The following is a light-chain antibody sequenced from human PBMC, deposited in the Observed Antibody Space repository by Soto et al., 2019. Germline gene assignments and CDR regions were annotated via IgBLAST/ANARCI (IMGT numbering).Light chain of an antibody. CDR3: QQYNSYSWT. J-gene: IGKJ1*01. CDR2: DAS. CDR1: QSISSW. V-gene: IGKV1-5*01. Sequence: DIQITQSPSTLSASVGDRVTITCRASQSISSWLAWYQQKPGKAPKLLIYDASSLESGVPSRFSGSGSGTEFPLTISSLQPDDFATYYCQQYNSYSWTFGQGTKVEIK.